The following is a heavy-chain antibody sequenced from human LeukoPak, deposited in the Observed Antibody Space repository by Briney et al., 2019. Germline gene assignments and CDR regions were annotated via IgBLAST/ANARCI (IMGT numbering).Heavy chain of an antibody. V-gene: IGHV1-2*02. J-gene: IGHJ4*02. Sequence: GASVKVSCKASGYTFTNSYMHWVRQAPGQGLEWMGWINPNSGGTNYAQKFQGRVTMTRDTSISTAYMELSRLRSDDTAVYYCARVEQGITMVRGVRDYWGQGTLVTVSS. D-gene: IGHD3-10*01. CDR3: ARVEQGITMVRGVRDY. CDR2: INPNSGGT. CDR1: GYTFTNSY.